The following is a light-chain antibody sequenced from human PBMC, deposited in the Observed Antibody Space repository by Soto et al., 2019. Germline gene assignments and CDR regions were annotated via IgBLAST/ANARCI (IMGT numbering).Light chain of an antibody. J-gene: IGKJ4*01. CDR1: QSVNSN. V-gene: IGKV3-15*01. CDR3: QQYNFWPPLT. Sequence: EIVMTQSLATLSVSPGERATLSCRASQSVNSNLAWYRQKPGQAPRLLISDASTRATGVPARFSGSGSGTEFTLTISSLQSEDSGIYCCQQYNFWPPLTFGGGTKVEIK. CDR2: DAS.